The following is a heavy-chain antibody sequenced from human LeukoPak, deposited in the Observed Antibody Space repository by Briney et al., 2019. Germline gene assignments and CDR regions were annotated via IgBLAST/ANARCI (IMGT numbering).Heavy chain of an antibody. CDR1: DVSISGYY. Sequence: SETLSLTCTVSDVSISGYYWSWIRQPPGKGLEWIGYIYYSGGTNYNPSLRSRVTISVDTSKNQFSLKLSSVTAADTAVYYCARDLLAAASGAFDIWGQGAMVTVSS. CDR2: IYYSGGT. V-gene: IGHV4-59*01. J-gene: IGHJ3*02. CDR3: ARDLLAAASGAFDI. D-gene: IGHD6-13*01.